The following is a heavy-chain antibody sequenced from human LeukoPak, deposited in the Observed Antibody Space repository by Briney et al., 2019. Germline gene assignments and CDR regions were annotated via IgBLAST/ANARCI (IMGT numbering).Heavy chain of an antibody. Sequence: PSETLSLTCTGSGGSISTYYWSWIRQPAGKGLEWIGRIHTSGNTDYNPSLKSRVTMSVDTSKNQFSLKLSSVTAADTAVYYCAREGSMTARPFVSIDYWGQGTLVTISS. D-gene: IGHD6-6*01. CDR2: IHTSGNT. CDR3: AREGSMTARPFVSIDY. J-gene: IGHJ4*02. V-gene: IGHV4-4*07. CDR1: GGSISTYY.